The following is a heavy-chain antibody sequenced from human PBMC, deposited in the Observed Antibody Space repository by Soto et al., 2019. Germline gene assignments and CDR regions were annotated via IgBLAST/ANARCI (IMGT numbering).Heavy chain of an antibody. J-gene: IGHJ4*02. CDR1: GASIGSGDFY. V-gene: IGHV4-30-4*08. CDR3: ARTGPSYYYHNSGSPGDY. CDR2: IYYNELSSSEST. Sequence: SETLSLTCTVSGASIGSGDFYWSWIRQSPGKGLEWLGYIYYNELSSSESTHYNSSLKSRVSISVDTSKNQFSLTLRSMTAANTAVYYCARTGPSYYYHNSGSPGDYWGQGTLVTVSS. D-gene: IGHD3-22*01.